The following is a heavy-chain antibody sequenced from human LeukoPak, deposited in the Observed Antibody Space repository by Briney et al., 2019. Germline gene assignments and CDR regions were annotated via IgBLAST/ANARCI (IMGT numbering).Heavy chain of an antibody. D-gene: IGHD6-13*01. J-gene: IGHJ4*02. Sequence: GGSLRLSCAASGFTFSSYWMSWVRQAPGKGLEWVANIKQDGSEKYYVDSVKGRFSISRDNAKNSLYLQMNSLRAEDTAVYYCAREQQLVLGDFDYWGQGTLVTVSS. CDR1: GFTFSSYW. CDR3: AREQQLVLGDFDY. CDR2: IKQDGSEK. V-gene: IGHV3-7*01.